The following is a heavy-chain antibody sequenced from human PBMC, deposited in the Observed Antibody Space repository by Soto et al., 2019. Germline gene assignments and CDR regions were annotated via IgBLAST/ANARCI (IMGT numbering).Heavy chain of an antibody. CDR1: GDSITGRGYY. J-gene: IGHJ4*02. D-gene: IGHD6-6*01. CDR2: IYYNSNT. Sequence: QVQLQESGLGLVKPSQTLSLICSVSGDSITGRGYYWSWIRQHPGKGLEWIGYIYYNSNTYYRPSLRSRVTMSLDTSKNQFTLKLSSVTAADTAVYYCARGPSSLSLRKFFFDFWGQGSLVTVSS. V-gene: IGHV4-31*02. CDR3: ARGPSSLSLRKFFFDF.